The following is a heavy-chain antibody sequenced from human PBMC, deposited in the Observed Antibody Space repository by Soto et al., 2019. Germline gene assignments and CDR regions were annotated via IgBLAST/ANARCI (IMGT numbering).Heavy chain of an antibody. CDR1: GYTFTSYG. J-gene: IGHJ3*02. CDR3: ARKPVGWYAFDI. D-gene: IGHD2-15*01. V-gene: IGHV1-18*01. CDR2: ISAYNGNK. Sequence: ASVKVSCKASGYTFTSYGISWVRQAPGQGLEWMGWISAYNGNKNYAQKLQGRVTMTTDTSTSTAYMELRSLRSDDTAVYYCARKPVGWYAFDIWGQGTMVTVSS.